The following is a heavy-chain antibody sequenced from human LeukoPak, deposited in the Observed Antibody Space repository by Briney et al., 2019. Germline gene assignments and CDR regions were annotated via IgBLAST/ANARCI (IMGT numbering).Heavy chain of an antibody. CDR1: GYTCTSYG. CDR2: ISAYNGNT. Sequence: ASVKVSGKASGYTCTSYGISWVRQAPGQGLEWMGWISAYNGNTNYAQKLQGRVTMTTDTSTSTAYMELRSLRSDDTAVYYCARVRTFGGVIVWDYFDYWGQGTLVTVSS. V-gene: IGHV1-18*01. CDR3: ARVRTFGGVIVWDYFDY. D-gene: IGHD3-16*02. J-gene: IGHJ4*02.